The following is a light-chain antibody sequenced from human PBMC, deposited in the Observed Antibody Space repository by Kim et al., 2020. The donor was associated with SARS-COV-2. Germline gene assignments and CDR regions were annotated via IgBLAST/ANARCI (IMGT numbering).Light chain of an antibody. CDR1: RGSIDGNY. V-gene: IGLV6-57*01. J-gene: IGLJ2*01. Sequence: GKPIPISCPLRRGSIDGNYVQLYQQRPCGFPTTVISDDYHRPSGVSHRFSGSIHNSSNSASLTISELRTEDEADYYCQSYNRVNVLFGGGTQLTVL. CDR2: DDY. CDR3: QSYNRVNVL.